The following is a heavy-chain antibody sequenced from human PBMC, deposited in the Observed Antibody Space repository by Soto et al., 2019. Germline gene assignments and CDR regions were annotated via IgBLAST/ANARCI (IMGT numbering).Heavy chain of an antibody. D-gene: IGHD3-16*01. CDR2: IYYSGST. Sequence: SETLSLTCTVSGGSISSGSSYWGWIRQPPGKGLEWIGSIYYSGSTNYNPSLKSRVTISVDTSKNQFSLKLSSVTAADTAVYYCAREGLDNWFDPWGQGTLVTVSS. CDR1: GGSISSGSSY. CDR3: AREGLDNWFDP. J-gene: IGHJ5*02. V-gene: IGHV4-39*07.